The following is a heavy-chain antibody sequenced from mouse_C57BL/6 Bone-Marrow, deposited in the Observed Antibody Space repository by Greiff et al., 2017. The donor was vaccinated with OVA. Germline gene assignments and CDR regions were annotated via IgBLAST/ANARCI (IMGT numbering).Heavy chain of an antibody. Sequence: VQRVESGAELVKPGASVKMSCKASGYTFTTYPIEWMKQNHGKSLEWIGNFHPYNDDTKYNEKFKGKATLTVEKSSSTVYLELSRLTSDDSAVYYCARPHYYGSWFAYWGEGTLVTVSA. D-gene: IGHD1-2*01. CDR3: ARPHYYGSWFAY. J-gene: IGHJ3*01. CDR1: GYTFTTYP. V-gene: IGHV1-47*01. CDR2: FHPYNDDT.